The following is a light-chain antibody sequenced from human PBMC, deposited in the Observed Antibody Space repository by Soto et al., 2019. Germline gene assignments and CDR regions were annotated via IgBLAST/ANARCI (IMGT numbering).Light chain of an antibody. V-gene: IGLV2-14*01. CDR2: EVT. J-gene: IGLJ3*02. CDR1: SGDVGHYNY. Sequence: QSVPTQPASVSGSPGQSITISCTGSSGDVGHYNYVSWYQQHPGKAPKLIIYEVTNRPSGVSNRFSGSKSGNTASLIISGLQAEDEADYYCTSYTTGRIWVFGGGTKVTVL. CDR3: TSYTTGRIWV.